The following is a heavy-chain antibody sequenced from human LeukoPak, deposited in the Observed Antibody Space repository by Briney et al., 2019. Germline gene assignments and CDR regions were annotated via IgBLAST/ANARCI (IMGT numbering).Heavy chain of an antibody. CDR1: GGSFSAYY. Sequence: SETLSLTCAVYGGSFSAYYWSWIRQPPGKGLEWIGEINHSGSTNYNPSLKSRVTISVDTSKNQFSLKLSSVTAADTAVYYCARMRIAARRYYYYYMDVWGKGTTVTVSS. D-gene: IGHD6-6*01. CDR3: ARMRIAARRYYYYYMDV. J-gene: IGHJ6*03. CDR2: INHSGST. V-gene: IGHV4-34*01.